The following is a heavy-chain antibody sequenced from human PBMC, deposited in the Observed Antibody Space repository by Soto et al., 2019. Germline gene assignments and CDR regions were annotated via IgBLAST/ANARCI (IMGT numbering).Heavy chain of an antibody. V-gene: IGHV3-30*18. CDR1: GFTFSSYG. D-gene: IGHD2-15*01. CDR2: ISYDGSNK. J-gene: IGHJ6*02. CDR3: AKDSLYSNYYRYGMDV. Sequence: PGGSLRLSCAASGFTFSSYGMHWVRQAPGKGLEWVAVISYDGSNKYYADSVKGRFTISRDNSKNTLYLQMNSLRAEDTAVYYCAKDSLYSNYYRYGMDVWGQGTSVSVSS.